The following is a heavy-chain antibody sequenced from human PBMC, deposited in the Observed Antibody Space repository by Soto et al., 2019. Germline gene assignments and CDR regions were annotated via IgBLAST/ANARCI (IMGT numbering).Heavy chain of an antibody. CDR2: TRQDGGQE. CDR3: ARYPNPTVAGPPFDL. CDR1: GGTFSSYW. J-gene: IGHJ4*02. D-gene: IGHD6-19*01. V-gene: IGHV3-7*03. Sequence: GGSLRRSCAASGGTFSSYWISWVRHAPGKGLEWVAHTRQDGGQEYYVDSVKGRFTISRDNAKNSLYLQMNSLRVEDTAVYYCARYPNPTVAGPPFDLWGQGTLVTVSS.